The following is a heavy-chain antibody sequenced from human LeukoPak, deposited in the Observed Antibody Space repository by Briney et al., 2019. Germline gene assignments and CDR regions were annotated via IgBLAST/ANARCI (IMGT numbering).Heavy chain of an antibody. CDR2: ISYDGSNR. D-gene: IGHD2-15*01. CDR1: GFTFSNYG. J-gene: IGHJ4*02. V-gene: IGHV3-30*18. Sequence: PGRSLRLSCAASGFTFSNYGMHWVRQAPGKGLEWVAVISYDGSNRYCADSVKGRFTISRGNSKNMLYLQMNSLRAEDTAVYYCAKSQYSRDGGFDYWGQGTLVTVSS. CDR3: AKSQYSRDGGFDY.